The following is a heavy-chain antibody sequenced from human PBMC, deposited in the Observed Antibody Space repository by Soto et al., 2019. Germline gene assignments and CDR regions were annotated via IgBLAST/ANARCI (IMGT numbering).Heavy chain of an antibody. CDR2: IWYDGSNK. V-gene: IGHV3-33*01. D-gene: IGHD7-27*01. CDR1: GFTFSSYG. Sequence: QVQLVESGGGVVQPGRSLRLSCAASGFTFSSYGMHWVRQAPGKGLEWVAVIWYDGSNKYYADSVKGRFTISRDNSKNTLYLQMNSLRAEDTAVYYCARALRTGDKTWYYFDYWGQGTLVTVSS. J-gene: IGHJ4*02. CDR3: ARALRTGDKTWYYFDY.